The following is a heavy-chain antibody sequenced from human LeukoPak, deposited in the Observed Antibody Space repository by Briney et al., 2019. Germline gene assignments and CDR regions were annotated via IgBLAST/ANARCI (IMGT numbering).Heavy chain of an antibody. CDR3: ASALERQLRWSY. D-gene: IGHD6-13*01. J-gene: IGHJ4*02. Sequence: YSVKVSCKASGGTFSSYAISWVRQAPGQGLEWMGRIIPILGIANYAQKFQGRVTITADKSTSTAYMELSSLRSEDTAVYYCASALERQLRWSYWGQGTLVTVSS. V-gene: IGHV1-69*04. CDR2: IIPILGIA. CDR1: GGTFSSYA.